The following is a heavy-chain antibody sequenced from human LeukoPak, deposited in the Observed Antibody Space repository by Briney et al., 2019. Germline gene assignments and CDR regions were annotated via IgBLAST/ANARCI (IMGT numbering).Heavy chain of an antibody. CDR3: ARGRGSSSYVAFDY. D-gene: IGHD6-6*01. CDR2: INHSGST. J-gene: IGHJ4*02. Sequence: SETLSLSVAVDGRSCSGYYRSWIRQPPGKGLEWIGEINHSGSTNYNPSLKSRVTISVDTSKNQFSLKLSSVTAADTAVYYCARGRGSSSYVAFDYWGQGTLVTVSS. V-gene: IGHV4-34*01. CDR1: GRSCSGYY.